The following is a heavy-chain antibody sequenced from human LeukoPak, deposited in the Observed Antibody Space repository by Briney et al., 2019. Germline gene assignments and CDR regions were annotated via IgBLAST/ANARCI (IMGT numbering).Heavy chain of an antibody. CDR1: GFTFSTHA. V-gene: IGHV3-64*01. J-gene: IGHJ6*02. CDR2: ITINGGST. D-gene: IGHD4-17*01. CDR3: ARAIYGDYGSTDYYYYYGLDV. Sequence: GGSLRLSCVASGFTFSTHAMHWVRQAPGKGLEYVSGITINGGSTYYLNSVKGRFTVSRDNSKNTLFLQMGSLRAEDMAVYYCARAIYGDYGSTDYYYYYGLDVWGQGTTVTVSS.